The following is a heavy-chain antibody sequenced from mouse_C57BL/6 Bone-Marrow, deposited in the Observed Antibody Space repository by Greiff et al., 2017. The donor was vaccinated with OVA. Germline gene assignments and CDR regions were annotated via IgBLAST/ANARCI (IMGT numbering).Heavy chain of an antibody. CDR1: GYTFTSYW. CDR3: ARLDYEEPFFDY. Sequence: QVQLQQPGAELVKPGASVKMSCKASGYTFTSYWITWVKQRPGQGLEWIGDIYPGSGCTNYNEKFKSKATLTVDTSSSTAYMQLSSLTSEDSAVYYGARLDYEEPFFDYWGQGTTLTVSS. CDR2: IYPGSGCT. J-gene: IGHJ2*01. V-gene: IGHV1-55*01. D-gene: IGHD1-1*01.